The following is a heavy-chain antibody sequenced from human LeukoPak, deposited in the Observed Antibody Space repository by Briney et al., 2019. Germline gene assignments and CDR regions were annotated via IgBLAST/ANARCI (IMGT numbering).Heavy chain of an antibody. CDR3: ARGGTLGYYYMDV. V-gene: IGHV3-21*01. Sequence: GGSLRLSCATSGFTFSSYAMHWVRQAPGKGLEWVSSISSSSSYIYYADSVKGRFTISRDNAKNSLYLQMNSLRAEDTAVYYCARGGTLGYYYMDVWGKGTTVTVSS. CDR2: ISSSSSYI. J-gene: IGHJ6*03. CDR1: GFTFSSYA. D-gene: IGHD3-16*01.